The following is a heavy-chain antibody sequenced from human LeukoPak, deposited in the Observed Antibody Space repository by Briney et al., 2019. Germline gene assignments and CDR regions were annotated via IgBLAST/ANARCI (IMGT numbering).Heavy chain of an antibody. V-gene: IGHV3-33*01. J-gene: IGHJ4*02. CDR3: ARDAWRSYGANSVDY. CDR2: IWYDGSDK. Sequence: GRSLRLSCAASGFTLSSHGMHWVRQAPGKGLEWVAVIWYDGSDKYYADSVKGRFTVSRDNSKNTLYLQMNSLRAEDTAVYYCARDAWRSYGANSVDYWGQGTLVTVSS. D-gene: IGHD4-23*01. CDR1: GFTLSSHG.